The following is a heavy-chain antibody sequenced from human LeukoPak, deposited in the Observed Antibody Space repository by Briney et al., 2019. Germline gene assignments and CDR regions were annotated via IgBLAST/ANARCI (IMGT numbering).Heavy chain of an antibody. CDR1: GFTFSNYA. CDR3: AKGSASSRPYYFDY. V-gene: IGHV3-23*01. Sequence: SGGSLRLSCAASGFTFSNYAMSWVRQAPGKGLEWFSAITDSGGDTYYADSVKGRFTISRDNSKSTLDLQMSSLRAEDTAVYYCAKGSASSRPYYFDYWGQGALVTVSS. CDR2: ITDSGGDT. D-gene: IGHD2-15*01. J-gene: IGHJ4*02.